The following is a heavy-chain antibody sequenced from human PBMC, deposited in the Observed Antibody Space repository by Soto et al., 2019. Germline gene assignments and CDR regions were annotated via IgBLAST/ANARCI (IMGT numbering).Heavy chain of an antibody. J-gene: IGHJ4*02. CDR1: GFTFRFYD. CDR3: AKDAYTPIRTTAHDSGGLDH. Sequence: QVQLVESGGGVVQPGKSLRLSCATSGFTFRFYDMHWVRQAPGKGLEWLAVISRDGNNKDYGDSVKGRFTISRDNSKNXXXXXXXSLRDEDSAVYYCAKDAYTPIRTTAHDSGGLDHWGRGTLVTVSS. V-gene: IGHV3-30*18. CDR2: ISRDGNNK. D-gene: IGHD4-4*01.